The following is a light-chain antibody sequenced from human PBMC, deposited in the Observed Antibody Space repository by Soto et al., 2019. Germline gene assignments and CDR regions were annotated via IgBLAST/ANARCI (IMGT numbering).Light chain of an antibody. V-gene: IGKV3-20*01. CDR1: QSVSSSY. CDR3: QQYGSSPPWP. Sequence: GLSQSACTLSLSPGERATLSCRASQSVSSSYLAWYQQKPGQAPRLLIYGASSRATGIPDRFSGSGSGTDFTLTISRLEPEDFAVYYCQQYGSSPPWPFGQGAKVDI. J-gene: IGKJ1*01. CDR2: GAS.